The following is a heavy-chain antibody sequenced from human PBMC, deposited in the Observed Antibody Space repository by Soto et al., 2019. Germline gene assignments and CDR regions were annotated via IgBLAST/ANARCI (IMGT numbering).Heavy chain of an antibody. D-gene: IGHD6-13*01. CDR2: IHSSGST. Sequence: PSETLSLTCTVSGASVYSYHWSWIRQPAGKGLEWIGHIHSSGSTNYNPSLKSRVTMSVDTSKNQFSLRLMSLTAADTAVYYCARDQGVAAAGITWFDPWGQGSLVTVSS. CDR3: ARDQGVAAAGITWFDP. V-gene: IGHV4-4*07. J-gene: IGHJ5*02. CDR1: GASVYSYH.